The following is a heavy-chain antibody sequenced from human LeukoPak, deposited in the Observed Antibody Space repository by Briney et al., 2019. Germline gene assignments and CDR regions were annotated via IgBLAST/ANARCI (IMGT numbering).Heavy chain of an antibody. J-gene: IGHJ4*02. CDR2: TNPNSGGT. CDR3: AGGVAYCSSTSCYSGY. D-gene: IGHD2-2*02. V-gene: IGHV1-2*02. Sequence: ASVKVSCKASGYTFTGYYMHWVRQAPGQGLEWMGWTNPNSGGTNYAQKLQGRVTMTRDTSISTAYMELSRLRSDDTAVYYCAGGVAYCSSTSCYSGYWGQGTLVTVSS. CDR1: GYTFTGYY.